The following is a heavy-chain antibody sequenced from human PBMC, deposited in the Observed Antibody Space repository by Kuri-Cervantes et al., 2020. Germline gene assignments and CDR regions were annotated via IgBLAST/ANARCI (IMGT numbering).Heavy chain of an antibody. CDR1: GGSISSGDYY. D-gene: IGHD5-12*01. Sequence: SETLSLTCTVSGGSISSGDYYWSWIRQPPGKGLEWIGYIYYSGSTYYNPSLKSRVTISVDTSKNQFSLKLNSVTAADTAVYYCATGFFYSGYDSNWFDPWGQGTLVTVSS. CDR3: ATGFFYSGYDSNWFDP. CDR2: IYYSGST. J-gene: IGHJ5*02. V-gene: IGHV4-30-4*01.